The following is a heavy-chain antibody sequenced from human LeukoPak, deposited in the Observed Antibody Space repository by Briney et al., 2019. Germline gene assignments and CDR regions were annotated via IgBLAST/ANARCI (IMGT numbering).Heavy chain of an antibody. V-gene: IGHV1-2*06. CDR3: AGELQRSILS. CDR2: INPNSGGT. Sequence: ASVKVSCKASGYTFTSYGISWVRQAPGQGLEWMGRINPNSGGTNYAQKFQGRVTMTRDTSISTAYMELSRLRSDDTAVYYCAGELQRSILSWGQGTLVTVSS. J-gene: IGHJ4*02. D-gene: IGHD2-21*01. CDR1: GYTFTSYG.